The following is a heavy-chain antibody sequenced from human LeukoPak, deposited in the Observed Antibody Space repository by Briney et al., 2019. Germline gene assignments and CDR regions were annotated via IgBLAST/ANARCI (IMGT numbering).Heavy chain of an antibody. CDR1: GFTFDDYA. CDR3: AKEYYYGSGSYYAYFDY. Sequence: GRSLRLSCAASGFTFDDYAMHWVRQAPGKGLEWVSGISWNSGSIGYADSVKGRFTISRDNAKNSLYLQMNSLRAEDTALYYCAKEYYYGSGSYYAYFDYWGQGTLVTVSS. J-gene: IGHJ4*02. CDR2: ISWNSGSI. D-gene: IGHD3-10*01. V-gene: IGHV3-9*01.